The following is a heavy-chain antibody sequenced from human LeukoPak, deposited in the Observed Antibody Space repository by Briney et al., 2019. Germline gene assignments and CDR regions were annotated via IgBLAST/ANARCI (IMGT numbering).Heavy chain of an antibody. Sequence: GGSLRLSCAASGFTFSSYWMSWVRQAPGKGLEWVANIKQDGSEKYYVDSVKGRFTISRDNAKNSLYLQMNSLRAEDTAVYYCARDRYSGYDLSPNILSSRTLDYWGQGTLVTVSS. CDR3: ARDRYSGYDLSPNILSSRTLDY. CDR1: GFTFSSYW. D-gene: IGHD5-12*01. J-gene: IGHJ4*02. CDR2: IKQDGSEK. V-gene: IGHV3-7*03.